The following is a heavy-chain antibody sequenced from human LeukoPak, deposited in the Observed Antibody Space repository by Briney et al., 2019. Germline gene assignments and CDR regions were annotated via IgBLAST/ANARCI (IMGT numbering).Heavy chain of an antibody. CDR3: ARDQYDSSGYWNGMDV. D-gene: IGHD3-22*01. V-gene: IGHV4-59*01. CDR2: IYYSGRT. J-gene: IGHJ6*02. CDR1: GGSIRSYY. Sequence: PSETLSLTCTVSGGSIRSYYWSWIRQPPGKGLEWIGYIYYSGRTNCNPSLKSRVTISVDTSKNQFSLKLSSVTAADTAVYYCARDQYDSSGYWNGMDVWGQGTLVTVSS.